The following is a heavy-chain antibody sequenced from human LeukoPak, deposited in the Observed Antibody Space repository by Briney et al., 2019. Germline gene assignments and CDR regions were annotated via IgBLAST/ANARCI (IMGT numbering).Heavy chain of an antibody. CDR1: GFRFDDYA. D-gene: IGHD2-15*01. Sequence: GGSLRLSCAASGFRFDDYAMHWVRQAPGKGLEWVSGISWHSGSIIYADSVKGRFTISRDNAKNSLYLQMNSLRSDDTALYYCSKDVQGLPEGPLDYWGQGILVTVSS. V-gene: IGHV3-9*01. CDR2: ISWHSGSI. CDR3: SKDVQGLPEGPLDY. J-gene: IGHJ4*02.